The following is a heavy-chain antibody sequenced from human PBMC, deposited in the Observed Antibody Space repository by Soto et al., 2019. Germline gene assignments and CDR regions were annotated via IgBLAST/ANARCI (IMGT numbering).Heavy chain of an antibody. V-gene: IGHV3-23*01. Sequence: EVQLLESGGGLVQPGGSLRLSCAASGFTFSSYAMSWVRQAPGKGLEWVSAISGSGDSTYYADSVKGRFNISRDSSKNTLYLQMNSLRAEATAVYYCAIGYSYDPFDPWGHGTLVTVSS. J-gene: IGHJ5*02. CDR1: GFTFSSYA. CDR2: ISGSGDST. D-gene: IGHD5-18*01. CDR3: AIGYSYDPFDP.